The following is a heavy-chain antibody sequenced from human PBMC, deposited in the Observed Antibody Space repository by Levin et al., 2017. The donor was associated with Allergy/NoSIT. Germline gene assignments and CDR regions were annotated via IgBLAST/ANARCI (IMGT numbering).Heavy chain of an antibody. CDR3: PGGGKMDV. Sequence: GGSLRLSCAASGFTFNIYWMTWVRQAPGKGLEWVANIKQDGSEKYYAGSVKGRFTISRDNAKNSLYLQMNTLRAEDTAVYYGPGGGKMDVWGKGTTVTVSS. CDR1: GFTFNIYW. J-gene: IGHJ6*04. V-gene: IGHV3-7*04. CDR2: IKQDGSEK.